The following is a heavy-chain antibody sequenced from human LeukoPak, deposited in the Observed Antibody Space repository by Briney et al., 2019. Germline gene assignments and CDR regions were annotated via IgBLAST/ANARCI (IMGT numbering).Heavy chain of an antibody. J-gene: IGHJ4*02. Sequence: GGSLRLSCAASGFTVSSSYMSWVRQAPGKGLEWVSLIYSGGSTSYADSVKGRFTISRDNAKNSLYLQMNSLRAEDTAVYYCARDSVVRGAPEFDYWGQGTLVTVSS. CDR2: IYSGGST. CDR3: ARDSVVRGAPEFDY. D-gene: IGHD3-10*01. CDR1: GFTVSSSY. V-gene: IGHV3-53*01.